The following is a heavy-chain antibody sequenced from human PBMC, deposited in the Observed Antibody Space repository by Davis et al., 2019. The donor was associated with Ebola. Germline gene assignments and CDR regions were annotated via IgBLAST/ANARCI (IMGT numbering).Heavy chain of an antibody. CDR2: ISRSGDTV. J-gene: IGHJ4*02. CDR1: GFSFGAYS. V-gene: IGHV3-48*01. Sequence: GGSLRLSCSASGFSFGAYSMDWVRQAPGKGLEWISYISRSGDTVYYADSVKGRFTISRDNAKNSLYLQMSGLRAEDTAVYYCAKDSWFEQWLAIHSFDYWGQGIVVTVSS. D-gene: IGHD6-19*01. CDR3: AKDSWFEQWLAIHSFDY.